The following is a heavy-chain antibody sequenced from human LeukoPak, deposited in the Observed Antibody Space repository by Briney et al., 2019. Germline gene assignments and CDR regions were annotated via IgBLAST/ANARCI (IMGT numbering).Heavy chain of an antibody. V-gene: IGHV4-39*01. J-gene: IGHJ3*02. CDR3: ARAGNYYDSSDNDAFDI. D-gene: IGHD3-22*01. Sequence: SETLSLTCTVSGGSISSSSYYWGWIRQPPGKGLEWIGSIYYSGSTYYNPSLKSRVTISVDTSKNQFSLKLSSVTAADTAVYYCARAGNYYDSSDNDAFDIWGQGTMVTVSS. CDR2: IYYSGST. CDR1: GGSISSSSYY.